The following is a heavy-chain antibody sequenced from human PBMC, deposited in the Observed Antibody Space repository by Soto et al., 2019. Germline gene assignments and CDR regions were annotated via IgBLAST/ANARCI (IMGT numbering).Heavy chain of an antibody. Sequence: EVQLLESGGDSVQPGGSLILSCAGSGFTFINYSMNWVRQAPGKGLEWVSTISGGGDATFFADSVRGRFTFSRDNSKNTVTLQMNSLGVDATAVYYCARKVVGSTSRPDYWYFDLWGRGTLVPVSS. D-gene: IGHD2-21*01. CDR1: GFTFINYS. V-gene: IGHV3-23*01. CDR3: ARKVVGSTSRPDYWYFDL. CDR2: ISGGGDAT. J-gene: IGHJ2*01.